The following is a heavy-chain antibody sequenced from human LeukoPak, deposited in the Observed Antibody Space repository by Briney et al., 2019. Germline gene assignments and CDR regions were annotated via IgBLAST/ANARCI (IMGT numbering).Heavy chain of an antibody. J-gene: IGHJ2*01. CDR1: GITFSSLW. CDR3: AGGQGWHFDL. V-gene: IGHV3-7*01. CDR2: VKHDGSEE. Sequence: GGSLRLSCAASGITFSSLWMSWFRQAPGKGLEWVADVKHDGSEEHYVASVKGRFTISRDNVKLYLQMNSLRAEDTAVYYCAGGQGWHFDLWGRGTLITVSS. D-gene: IGHD2-15*01.